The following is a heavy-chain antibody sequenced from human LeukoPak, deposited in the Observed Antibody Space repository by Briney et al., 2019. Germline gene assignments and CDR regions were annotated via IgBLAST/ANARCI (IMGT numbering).Heavy chain of an antibody. CDR3: ARAPPTYYYDSSGYPPFDY. Sequence: SQTLSLTCTVSGGSISSGGYYWSWIRQHPGKGLEWIGYIYYSGSTYYNPSLKSRVTISVDTSKDQFSLKLSSVTAADTAVYYCARAPPTYYYDSSGYPPFDYWGQGTLVTVSS. V-gene: IGHV4-31*03. CDR2: IYYSGST. J-gene: IGHJ4*02. D-gene: IGHD3-22*01. CDR1: GGSISSGGYY.